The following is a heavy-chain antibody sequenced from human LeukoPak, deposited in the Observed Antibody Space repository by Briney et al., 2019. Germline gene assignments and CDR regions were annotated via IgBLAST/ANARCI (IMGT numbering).Heavy chain of an antibody. CDR1: GGTFSSYA. CDR3: AVPTFRGDYELLDY. Sequence: SVKVSCKASGGTFSSYAISWVRQAPGQGLEWMGRIIPILGIANYAQKFQGRVTMTRNTSISTAYMELSSLRSEDTAVYYCAVPTFRGDYELLDYWGQGTLVTVSS. V-gene: IGHV1-69*04. D-gene: IGHD4-17*01. CDR2: IIPILGIA. J-gene: IGHJ4*02.